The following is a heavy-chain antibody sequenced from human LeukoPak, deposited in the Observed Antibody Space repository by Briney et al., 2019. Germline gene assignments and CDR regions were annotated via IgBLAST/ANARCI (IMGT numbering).Heavy chain of an antibody. D-gene: IGHD2-2*01. CDR3: AKDKGRAGYCSSTSCPNWFDP. V-gene: IGHV3-23*01. Sequence: GGSLRLSCAASGFTFSSYAMSWVRQAPGKGLEWVSLKGRFTISRDNSKNTLYLQMNSLRAEDTAVYYCAKDKGRAGYCSSTSCPNWFDPWGQGTLVTVSS. CDR1: GFTFSSYA. J-gene: IGHJ5*02.